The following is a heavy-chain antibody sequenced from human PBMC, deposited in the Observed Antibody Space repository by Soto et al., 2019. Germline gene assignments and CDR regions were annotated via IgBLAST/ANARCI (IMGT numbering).Heavy chain of an antibody. Sequence: EVQLVESGGGLVQPGGSLRLSCAASGFTFSSYSMNWVRQAPGKGLEWXXYISSSSSTIYYADSVKGRFTISRDNAKNSLYLQMNSLRAEDTAVYYCARDRGDYPYYYYYYMDVWGKGTTVTVSS. CDR3: ARDRGDYPYYYYYYMDV. D-gene: IGHD4-17*01. CDR2: ISSSSSTI. V-gene: IGHV3-48*01. CDR1: GFTFSSYS. J-gene: IGHJ6*03.